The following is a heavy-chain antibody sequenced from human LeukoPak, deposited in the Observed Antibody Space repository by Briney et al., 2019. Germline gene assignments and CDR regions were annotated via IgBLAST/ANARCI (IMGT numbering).Heavy chain of an antibody. CDR3: ARGGDYYGSGSYRPKYYYYGMDV. CDR1: GYTFTSYA. CDR2: IKAGKENT. V-gene: IGHV1-3*01. J-gene: IGHJ6*04. Sequence: ASVKVSCKASGYTFTSYAMHWVRQAPGQRLEWMGWIKAGKENTKYSRKFQGRVTITRDTSASTAYMELSSLRSEDTAVYYCARGGDYYGSGSYRPKYYYYGMDVWGKGTTVTVSS. D-gene: IGHD3-10*01.